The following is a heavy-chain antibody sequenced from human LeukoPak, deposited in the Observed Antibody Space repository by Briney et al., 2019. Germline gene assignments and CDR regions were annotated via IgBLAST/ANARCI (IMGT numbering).Heavy chain of an antibody. CDR2: ISAYNGNT. CDR1: GYTFTSYG. J-gene: IGHJ6*02. V-gene: IGHV1-18*01. D-gene: IGHD2-8*01. Sequence: ASVKVSCKASGYTFTSYGISWVRQAPGQGLEWMGWISAYNGNTNYAQKLQGRVTMTTETSTSTAYMELRSLTSDDTAGYYCARGQYCTKGVCPYYCYGMDVWGQGTTVTVSS. CDR3: ARGQYCTKGVCPYYCYGMDV.